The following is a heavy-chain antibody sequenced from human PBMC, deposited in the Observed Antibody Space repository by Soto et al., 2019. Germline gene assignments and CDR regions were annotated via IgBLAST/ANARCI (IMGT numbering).Heavy chain of an antibody. CDR3: ARHAFRDVGFDY. V-gene: IGHV4-59*08. CDR1: GDSIINYY. D-gene: IGHD2-21*01. J-gene: IGHJ4*02. Sequence: PSETLSLTCTVSGDSIINYYWSWIRQPPGKGLEWIGYIYYSGSTNYSPSLKSRVTISVDTSKNQFSLKLNSVIAADTAVYYCARHAFRDVGFDYWGQGALVTVSS. CDR2: IYYSGST.